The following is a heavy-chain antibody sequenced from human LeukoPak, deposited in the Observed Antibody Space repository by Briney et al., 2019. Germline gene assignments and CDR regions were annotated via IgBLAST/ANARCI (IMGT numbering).Heavy chain of an antibody. D-gene: IGHD6-19*01. CDR1: GGSFSGYY. CDR2: INHSGST. J-gene: IGHJ5*02. Sequence: PSETLSLTCAVYGGSFSGYYWSWIRQPPGKELEWIGEINHSGSTNYNPSLKSRVTISVDTSKNQFSLKLSSVTAADTAVYYCARGRPRIAVAGTVWFDPWGQGTLVTVSS. CDR3: ARGRPRIAVAGTVWFDP. V-gene: IGHV4-34*01.